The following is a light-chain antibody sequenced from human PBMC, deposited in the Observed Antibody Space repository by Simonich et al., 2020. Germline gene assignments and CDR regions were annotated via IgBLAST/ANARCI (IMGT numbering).Light chain of an antibody. CDR1: QSLLHRDGKTY. CDR2: EVA. J-gene: IGKJ4*01. Sequence: DIVMTQTPLSLSVTPGQPASISCKSSQSLLHRDGKTYLYWYLPKPGQSPQLLIYEVANRVAGVPDRFSGSGSGTEFTPKIRRVEAEDVGVYYCMQSIQLPLTFGGGTKVEIK. V-gene: IGKV2D-29*02. CDR3: MQSIQLPLT.